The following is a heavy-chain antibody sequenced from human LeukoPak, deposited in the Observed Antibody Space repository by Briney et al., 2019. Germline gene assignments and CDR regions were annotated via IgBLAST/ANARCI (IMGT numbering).Heavy chain of an antibody. D-gene: IGHD4-17*01. Sequence: PGGSLRLSCAASGFTFRGYAMHWVRQAPGKGLEWVAVISYDGSNKYYADSVKGRFTLSRDNSKNTLYLQMNSLRAEDTAVYYCARDLHDYGDYRDFDYWGQGTLVTVSS. V-gene: IGHV3-30-3*01. J-gene: IGHJ4*02. CDR1: GFTFRGYA. CDR3: ARDLHDYGDYRDFDY. CDR2: ISYDGSNK.